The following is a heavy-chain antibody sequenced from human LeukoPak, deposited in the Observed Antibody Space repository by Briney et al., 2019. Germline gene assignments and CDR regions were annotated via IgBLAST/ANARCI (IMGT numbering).Heavy chain of an antibody. CDR1: GGTFSSYA. J-gene: IGHJ5*02. D-gene: IGHD1-26*01. V-gene: IGHV1-69*15. Sequence: ASVKVSCKASGGTFSSYAISWLRQAPGRGLEWMGKIIPISGTTNYAQKFQGRVTFTADESTSTAYMELSSLRSEDTALYYCARKVRLGGNWFDPWGQGTLVTVSS. CDR2: IIPISGTT. CDR3: ARKVRLGGNWFDP.